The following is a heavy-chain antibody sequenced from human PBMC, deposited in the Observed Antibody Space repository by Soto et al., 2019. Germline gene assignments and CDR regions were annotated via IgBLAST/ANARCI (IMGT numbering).Heavy chain of an antibody. D-gene: IGHD1-26*01. Sequence: GGSLRLSCAASGFTFSGSAMHWVRQASGKGLEWVGRIRSKANSYATAYAASVKGWFTISRDDSKNTAYLQMNSLKTEDTAVYYCTRHAGANDAFDIWGRGTMVTVSS. CDR1: GFTFSGSA. CDR2: IRSKANSYAT. CDR3: TRHAGANDAFDI. V-gene: IGHV3-73*01. J-gene: IGHJ3*02.